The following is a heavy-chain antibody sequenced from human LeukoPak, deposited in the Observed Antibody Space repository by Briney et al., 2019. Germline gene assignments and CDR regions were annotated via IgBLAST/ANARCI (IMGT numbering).Heavy chain of an antibody. D-gene: IGHD6-13*01. V-gene: IGHV1-8*03. Sequence: ASVRVSCKASGYTFTSYDIHWVRQAPGQGLEWMGWMSPKSGNTGYAQKIQGRVTITKDNSITTAYMELSRLRSEDTAVYYCARVHRIAAGLHGFYFDYWGQGALVTVSS. CDR1: GYTFTSYD. CDR3: ARVHRIAAGLHGFYFDY. CDR2: MSPKSGNT. J-gene: IGHJ4*02.